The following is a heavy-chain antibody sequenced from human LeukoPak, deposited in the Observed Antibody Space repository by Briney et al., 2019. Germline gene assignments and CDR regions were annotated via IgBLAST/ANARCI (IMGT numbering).Heavy chain of an antibody. CDR3: ARGGLLRNFDLPSSWFDP. CDR1: GGSISSSSYY. Sequence: PSETLSLTCTVSGGSISSSSYYWGWIRQPPGKGLEWIGSIYYSGSTYYNPSLKSRVTISVDTSKNQFSLKLSSVTAADTAVYYCARGGLLRNFDLPSSWFDPWGQGTLVTVSS. V-gene: IGHV4-39*07. J-gene: IGHJ5*02. D-gene: IGHD3-9*01. CDR2: IYYSGST.